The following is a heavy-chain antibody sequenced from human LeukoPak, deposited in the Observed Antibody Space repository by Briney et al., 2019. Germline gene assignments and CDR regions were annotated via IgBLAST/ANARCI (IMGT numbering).Heavy chain of an antibody. V-gene: IGHV1-24*01. CDR2: FDPEDGET. CDR3: ATGLRFLVTYYYYGMDV. CDR1: GYTLTELS. J-gene: IGHJ6*02. D-gene: IGHD3-3*01. Sequence: ASVTVSCTVSGYTLTELSMHWVRQAPGKGPEWMGGFDPEDGETIYAQKFQGRVTMTEDTSTDTAYMELSSLRSEDTAVYYCATGLRFLVTYYYYGMDVWGQGTTVTVSS.